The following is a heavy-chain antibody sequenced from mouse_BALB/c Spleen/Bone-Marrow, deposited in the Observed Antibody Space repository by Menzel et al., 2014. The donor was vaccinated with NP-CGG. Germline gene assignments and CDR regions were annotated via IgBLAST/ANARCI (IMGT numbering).Heavy chain of an antibody. CDR1: GFNIKDTY. V-gene: IGHV14-3*02. Sequence: VQLQQSGAELVKPGASVKLSCTASGFNIKDTYMHWVKQRPGQGLERIGRIDPANGNIKYDPKFQGKATITADTSSNTAYLQLSSLTSEDTAVYYCASYRYAWYFDVWGAGTTVTVSS. CDR2: IDPANGNI. J-gene: IGHJ1*01. D-gene: IGHD2-14*01. CDR3: ASYRYAWYFDV.